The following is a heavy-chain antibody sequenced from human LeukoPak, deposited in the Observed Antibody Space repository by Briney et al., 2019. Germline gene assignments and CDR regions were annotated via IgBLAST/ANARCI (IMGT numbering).Heavy chain of an antibody. CDR1: GFTFSSHW. D-gene: IGHD3-9*01. V-gene: IGHV3-74*01. J-gene: IGHJ6*03. CDR3: ARANARGGRYFDWLPEFTYYYYYMDV. CDR2: INSDGSST. Sequence: GGSLRLSCAASGFTFSSHWMHWVRQAPGKGLVWVSRINSDGSSTSYADSVKGRFTISRDNAKNTLYLQMNSLRAEDTAVYYCARANARGGRYFDWLPEFTYYYYYMDVWGKGTTVTVSS.